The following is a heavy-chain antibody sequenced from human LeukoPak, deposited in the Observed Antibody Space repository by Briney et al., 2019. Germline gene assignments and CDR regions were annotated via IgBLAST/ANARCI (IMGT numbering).Heavy chain of an antibody. Sequence: ASVKVSCKASGYTFTGYYMHWVRQAPGQGLEWMGRINPNSGGTNYAQKFQGRVTMTRDTSISTAYMELSRLRSDDTAVYYCATPGDDYGDYDGFDYWGQGPLVTVSS. CDR1: GYTFTGYY. CDR2: INPNSGGT. D-gene: IGHD4-17*01. CDR3: ATPGDDYGDYDGFDY. V-gene: IGHV1-2*06. J-gene: IGHJ4*02.